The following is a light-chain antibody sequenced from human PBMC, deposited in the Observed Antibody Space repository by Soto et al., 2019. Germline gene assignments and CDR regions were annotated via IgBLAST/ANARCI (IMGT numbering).Light chain of an antibody. Sequence: AIQMTQSPSSLSASVGDRVTITCRASQGISSNLAWYQQKPGKAPKLLIYAASTLQSGVPSRFSGSGSGTDFTLTISCLQSEEFATYYCQHYYSYLSLTFGGGTKVDNK. CDR3: QHYYSYLSLT. V-gene: IGKV1-8*01. CDR2: AAS. J-gene: IGKJ4*01. CDR1: QGISSN.